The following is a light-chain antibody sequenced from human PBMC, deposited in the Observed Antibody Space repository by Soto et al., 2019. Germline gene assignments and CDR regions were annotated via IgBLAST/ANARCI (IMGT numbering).Light chain of an antibody. CDR3: QQRGDLIVT. V-gene: IGKV3-11*01. CDR1: QHVSTY. Sequence: EILLTQSPATLSLSPGEGATLSCRASQHVSTYVAWYQQKPGHAPRLLILDASNRATGVPARFSGSGSGTDFTLTISNLEPGDSGIYYCQQRGDLIVTFGGGTKVEI. J-gene: IGKJ4*01. CDR2: DAS.